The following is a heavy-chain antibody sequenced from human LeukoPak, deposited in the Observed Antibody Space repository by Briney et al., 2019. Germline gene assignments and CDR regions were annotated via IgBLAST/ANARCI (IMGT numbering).Heavy chain of an antibody. CDR2: IHYSGST. CDR3: AREGRDYYDSSGLNPFDY. D-gene: IGHD3-22*01. CDR1: GGSISSSSYY. V-gene: IGHV4-61*01. J-gene: IGHJ4*02. Sequence: PSETLSLTCTVSGGSISSSSYYWGWIRQPPGKGLEWIGYIHYSGSTNYNPSLKSRVTISVDTSKNQFSLKLSFVTAADTAVYYCAREGRDYYDSSGLNPFDYWGQGTLVTVSS.